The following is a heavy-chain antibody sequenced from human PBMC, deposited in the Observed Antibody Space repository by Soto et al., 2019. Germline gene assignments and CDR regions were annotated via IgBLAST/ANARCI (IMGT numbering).Heavy chain of an antibody. J-gene: IGHJ6*02. Sequence: QLQLQESGSGLVKPSQTLSLTCAVSGGSISSGGYSWSWIRQPPGKGLEWIGYIYHSGSTYYNPSLKSRVTISVDRSKNQFSLKLSSVTAADTAVYYCARGVASRSSPPYYYYYGMDVWGQGTTVTVSS. CDR1: GGSISSGGYS. CDR3: ARGVASRSSPPYYYYYGMDV. V-gene: IGHV4-30-2*01. CDR2: IYHSGST. D-gene: IGHD6-6*01.